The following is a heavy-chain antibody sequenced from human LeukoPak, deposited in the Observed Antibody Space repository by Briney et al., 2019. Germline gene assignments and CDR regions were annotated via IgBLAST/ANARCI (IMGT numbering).Heavy chain of an antibody. Sequence: PGGSLRLSCAAPGFTFSSYSMNWVRQAPGKGLEWVSSISSSSSYIYYADSVKGRFTISRDNAKNSLYLQMNSLRAEDTAVYYCARGPDFWSGYFTEAFDIWGQGTMVTVSS. J-gene: IGHJ3*02. D-gene: IGHD3-3*01. CDR3: ARGPDFWSGYFTEAFDI. CDR2: ISSSSSYI. V-gene: IGHV3-21*01. CDR1: GFTFSSYS.